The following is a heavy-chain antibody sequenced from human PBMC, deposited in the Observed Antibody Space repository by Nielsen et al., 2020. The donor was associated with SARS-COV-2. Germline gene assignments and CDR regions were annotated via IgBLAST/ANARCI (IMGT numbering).Heavy chain of an antibody. CDR3: ASAAAGDYGMDV. D-gene: IGHD6-13*01. CDR2: ISYDGSNK. V-gene: IGHV3-30*03. CDR1: GFTFSSYG. Sequence: GGSLRLSCAASGFTFSSYGMHWVRQAPGKGLEWVAVISYDGSNKYYADSVKGRFTISRDNSKNTLYLQMNSLRAEDTALYYCASAAAGDYGMDVWGQGTTVTVSS. J-gene: IGHJ6*02.